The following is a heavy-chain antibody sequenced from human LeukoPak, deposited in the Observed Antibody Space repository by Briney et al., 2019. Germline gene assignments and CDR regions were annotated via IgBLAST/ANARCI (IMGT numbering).Heavy chain of an antibody. CDR2: IYPGGST. Sequence: SETLSLTCAVSGGSISSSNWWSWVRQPPGKGLEWIGEIYPGGSTNYNPSLKSRVTISIDKSKNQFSLKLSSVTAADTAVYYCAKGANYYDSSGYYHAPNWFDPWGQGTLVTVSS. V-gene: IGHV4-4*02. J-gene: IGHJ5*02. D-gene: IGHD3-22*01. CDR3: AKGANYYDSSGYYHAPNWFDP. CDR1: GGSISSSNW.